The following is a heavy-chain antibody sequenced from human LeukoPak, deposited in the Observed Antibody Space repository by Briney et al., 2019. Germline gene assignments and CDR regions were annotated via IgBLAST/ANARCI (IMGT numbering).Heavy chain of an antibody. V-gene: IGHV3-23*01. CDR2: ISGSGGST. CDR3: AKEGFMVGSFDY. J-gene: IGHJ4*02. D-gene: IGHD1-26*01. Sequence: GGSLRLSCAASGFTFSSYAMSWVRQSPGRGLEWVSAISGSGGSTYYADSVKGRFTISRDNSKNTLYLQMNSLRAEDTAVYYCAKEGFMVGSFDYWGQGTLVTVSS. CDR1: GFTFSSYA.